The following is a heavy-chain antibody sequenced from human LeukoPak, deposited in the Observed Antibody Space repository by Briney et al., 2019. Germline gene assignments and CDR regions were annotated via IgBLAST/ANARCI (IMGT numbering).Heavy chain of an antibody. Sequence: SETLSLTCAVYGGSFSGYYWSWIRQPPGKGLEWIGEINHSGSTNYNPSLKSRVTISVDTSKNQFSLKLSSVTAADTAEYYCARGHRMTTVTLYYYYGMDVWGQGTTVTVSS. CDR2: INHSGST. V-gene: IGHV4-34*01. CDR3: ARGHRMTTVTLYYYYGMDV. CDR1: GGSFSGYY. J-gene: IGHJ6*02. D-gene: IGHD4-17*01.